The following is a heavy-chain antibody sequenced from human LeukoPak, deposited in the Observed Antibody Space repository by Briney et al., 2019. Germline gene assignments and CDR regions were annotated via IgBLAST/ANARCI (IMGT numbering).Heavy chain of an antibody. CDR1: GYSFTSYW. Sequence: KSGESLKISCKGSGYSFTSYWIGWVRQMPGKGLEWMGIIYPGDSDTRYSPSFQGQVTISADKSISTAYLQWSSLKASDTAMYYCARRGLLLKTYYYYGMDVWGQGTTVTVSS. CDR3: ARRGLLLKTYYYYGMDV. CDR2: IYPGDSDT. V-gene: IGHV5-51*01. D-gene: IGHD2-15*01. J-gene: IGHJ6*02.